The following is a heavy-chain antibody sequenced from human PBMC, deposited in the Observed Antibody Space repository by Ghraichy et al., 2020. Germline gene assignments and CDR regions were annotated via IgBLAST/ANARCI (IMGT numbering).Heavy chain of an antibody. D-gene: IGHD3-3*01. V-gene: IGHV1-8*01. CDR3: ARFGVVTEVQIYYYYGMDV. CDR1: GYTFTSYD. CDR2: INPNSGNT. Sequence: ASVKVSCKASGYTFTSYDINWVRQATGQGLEWMGWINPNSGNTGYAQKFQGRVTMTRNTSISTAYMELSSLRSEDTAVYYCARFGVVTEVQIYYYYGMDVWGQGTTVTVSS. J-gene: IGHJ6*02.